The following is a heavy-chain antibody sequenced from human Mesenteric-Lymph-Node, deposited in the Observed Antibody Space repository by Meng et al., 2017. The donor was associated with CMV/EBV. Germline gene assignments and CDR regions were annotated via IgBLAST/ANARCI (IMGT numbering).Heavy chain of an antibody. CDR1: GGTFSSYA. J-gene: IGHJ3*02. Sequence: SVKVSCKASGGTFSSYAISWVRQAPGQGLEWTGGIIPILGIANYAQKFQGRVTITADKSTSTAYMELSSLRSEDTAVYYCARARRPLVGAFDIWGQGTMVTVSS. CDR2: IIPILGIA. D-gene: IGHD2-2*01. V-gene: IGHV1-69*10. CDR3: ARARRPLVGAFDI.